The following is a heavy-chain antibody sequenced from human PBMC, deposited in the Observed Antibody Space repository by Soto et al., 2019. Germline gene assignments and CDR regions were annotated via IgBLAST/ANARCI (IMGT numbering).Heavy chain of an antibody. CDR3: ARGYDILTFDY. CDR1: GGSISNSNYY. J-gene: IGHJ4*02. CDR2: IYYTGNT. D-gene: IGHD3-9*01. V-gene: IGHV4-39*07. Sequence: SETLSLTCTVSGGSISNSNYYWGWIRQPPGKGLEWIGSIYYTGNTYYNPSLKSRVTISVDTSKNQFSLKLSSVTAADTAVYYCARGYDILTFDYWGQGTLVTVSS.